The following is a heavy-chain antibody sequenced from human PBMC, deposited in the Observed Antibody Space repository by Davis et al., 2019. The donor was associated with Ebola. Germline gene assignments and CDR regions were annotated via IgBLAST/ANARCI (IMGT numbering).Heavy chain of an antibody. J-gene: IGHJ6*03. CDR3: AKSAGDPLGYYQFSMDV. CDR2: IYYSGTT. CDR1: GDSVSDATYY. D-gene: IGHD2-21*02. V-gene: IGHV4-61*01. Sequence: SETLSLTCSVSGDSVSDATYYWSWVRQPPGKGLEWIGEIYYSGTTNYNPSLKSRVTISVDKSRNQFSLRLISLTAADTAFYYCAKSAGDPLGYYQFSMDVWGKGTTVIVSS.